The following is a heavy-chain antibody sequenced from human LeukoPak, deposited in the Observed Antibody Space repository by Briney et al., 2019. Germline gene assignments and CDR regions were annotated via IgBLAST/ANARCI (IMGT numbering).Heavy chain of an antibody. V-gene: IGHV3-9*01. Sequence: GGSLRLSCAASGFTFDHYAMHWVRQAPGKGLEWVSGISWNSGSIGYADSVKGRFTISRDNAKNSLYLQMNSLRAEDTALYYCAKDIRRGYYDSSGYWAPDYWGQGTLVTVSS. J-gene: IGHJ4*02. CDR3: AKDIRRGYYDSSGYWAPDY. CDR1: GFTFDHYA. D-gene: IGHD3-22*01. CDR2: ISWNSGSI.